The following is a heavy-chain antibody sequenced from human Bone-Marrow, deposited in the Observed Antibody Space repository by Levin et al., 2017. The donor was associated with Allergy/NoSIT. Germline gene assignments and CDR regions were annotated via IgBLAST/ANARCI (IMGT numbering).Heavy chain of an antibody. D-gene: IGHD2-2*02. CDR2: ISGSGGST. Sequence: GESLKISCAASGFTFSSYAMSWVRQAPGKGLEWVSAISGSGGSTYYADSVKGRFTISRDNSKNTLYLQMNSLRAEDTAVYYCAKDARDIVVVPAPIKGGAFDYWGQGTLVTVSS. CDR1: GFTFSSYA. V-gene: IGHV3-23*01. CDR3: AKDARDIVVVPAPIKGGAFDY. J-gene: IGHJ4*02.